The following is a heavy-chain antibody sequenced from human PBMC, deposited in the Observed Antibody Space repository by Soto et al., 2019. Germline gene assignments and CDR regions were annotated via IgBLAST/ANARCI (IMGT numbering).Heavy chain of an antibody. CDR1: GDSISSYY. V-gene: IGHV4-59*01. J-gene: IGHJ4*02. CDR2: IYYSGST. D-gene: IGHD5-18*01. CDR3: ARDGRYSYGHSHI. Sequence: PSETLSLTCTVSGDSISSYYWSWIRQPPGKGLEWIGYIYYSGSTNYNPSLKSRVTISVDTSKNQFSLKLSSVTAADTAVYYCARDGRYSYGHSHIWGQGTLVTVSS.